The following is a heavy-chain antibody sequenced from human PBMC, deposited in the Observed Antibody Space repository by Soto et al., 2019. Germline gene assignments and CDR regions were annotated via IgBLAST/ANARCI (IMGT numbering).Heavy chain of an antibody. CDR2: ILHIGST. D-gene: IGHD3-22*01. V-gene: IGHV4-4*02. CDR3: ASGFDSDGLYNGGHP. Sequence: VQLQESGPGLVKPSGTLSLTCTVSGGSISTTNWWSWVRQSAGKGLEWIGEILHIGSTNYNPSLKSRVTISIDKSKNHFSLRLSSVTAADTAVYYCASGFDSDGLYNGGHPWGQGTLVSVSS. CDR1: GGSISTTNW. J-gene: IGHJ5*02.